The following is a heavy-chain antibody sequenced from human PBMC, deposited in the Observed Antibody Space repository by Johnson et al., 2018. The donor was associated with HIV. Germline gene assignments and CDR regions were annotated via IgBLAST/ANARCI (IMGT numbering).Heavy chain of an antibody. CDR1: GFTFDDYG. D-gene: IGHD1-26*01. J-gene: IGHJ3*02. V-gene: IGHV3-20*04. Sequence: VQLVESGGGVVRPGGSLRLSCAASGFTFDDYGMNWVRQAPGKGLEWVSGINWIGGSTYYADSVKGRFTISRDNSKNSRYLQMNSLKAEDTALYFCARDRGSRKAHAFDIWGQGTMVTVSS. CDR3: ARDRGSRKAHAFDI. CDR2: INWIGGST.